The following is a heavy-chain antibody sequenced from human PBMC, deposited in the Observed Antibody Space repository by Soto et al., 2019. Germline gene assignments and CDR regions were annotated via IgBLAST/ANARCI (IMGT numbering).Heavy chain of an antibody. CDR3: ARAPPDDYDSSGYRYWFDS. D-gene: IGHD3-22*01. CDR2: IYYSGST. J-gene: IGHJ5*01. CDR1: GGSVSSGSYY. V-gene: IGHV4-61*01. Sequence: SETLSLTCTVSGGSVSSGSYYWSWIRQPPGKGLECIGYIYYSGSTNYNPSLKSRVTISVDTSKNQFSLKLSSVTAADTAVYYCARAPPDDYDSSGYRYWFDSPCQGTLVTVSS.